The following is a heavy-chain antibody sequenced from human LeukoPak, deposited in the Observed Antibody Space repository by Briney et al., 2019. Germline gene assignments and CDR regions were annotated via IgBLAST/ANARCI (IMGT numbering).Heavy chain of an antibody. CDR2: SSGSGDNT. D-gene: IGHD5-18*01. J-gene: IGHJ4*02. CDR3: ARDLAYSRLDY. V-gene: IGHV3-23*01. CDR1: GFTLSSYA. Sequence: GGSLRLSCVASGFTLSSYAMSWVRQAPGKGLEWVSTSSGSGDNTYYADSVKGRFTISRDKSKNTLYLQMNSLRVEDTAFYYCARDLAYSRLDYWGQGMLVTVSS.